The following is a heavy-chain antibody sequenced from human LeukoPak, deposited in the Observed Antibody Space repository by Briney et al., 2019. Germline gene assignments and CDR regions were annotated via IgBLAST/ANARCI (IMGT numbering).Heavy chain of an antibody. V-gene: IGHV4-59*01. D-gene: IGHD3-16*02. J-gene: IGHJ4*02. CDR2: IYYSGST. CDR3: ARDGSGGVIGGFN. Sequence: SETLSLTCTVSGGSISSYYWSWIRQPPGKGLEWIGYIYYSGSTNYNPSLKSRVTISVDTSKNQFSLKLSSVTAADTAVYYCARDGSGGVIGGFNWGQGTLVTVSS. CDR1: GGSISSYY.